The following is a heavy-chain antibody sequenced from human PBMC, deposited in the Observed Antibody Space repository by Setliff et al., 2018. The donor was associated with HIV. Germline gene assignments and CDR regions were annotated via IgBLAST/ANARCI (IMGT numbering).Heavy chain of an antibody. D-gene: IGHD1-1*01. V-gene: IGHV1-2*06. J-gene: IGHJ6*03. Sequence: GASVKVSCKASGYTFTGYYVHWVRQAPGQGLEWMGRINPYTGDTNYAQRFQGRVTMTRDTSITTAYMELSSLTSDDTAVYYCARGSTTINYYYYFMDVWGKGTTVTVSS. CDR1: GYTFTGYY. CDR2: INPYTGDT. CDR3: ARGSTTINYYYYFMDV.